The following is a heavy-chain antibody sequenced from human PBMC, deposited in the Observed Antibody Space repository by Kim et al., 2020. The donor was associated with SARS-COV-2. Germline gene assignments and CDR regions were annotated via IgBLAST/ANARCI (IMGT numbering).Heavy chain of an antibody. D-gene: IGHD3-10*01. J-gene: IGHJ4*02. CDR3: ASGEGSGLRFREL. V-gene: IGHV3-11*01. Sequence: YADSVKGRFTISRDNAKNSLYLQMNSLRAEDTAVYYCASGEGSGLRFRELWGQGTLVTVSS.